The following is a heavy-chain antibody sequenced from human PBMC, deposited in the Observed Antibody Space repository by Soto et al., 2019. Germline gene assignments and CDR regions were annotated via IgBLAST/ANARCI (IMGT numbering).Heavy chain of an antibody. CDR1: GYTFTSYG. CDR2: ISAYNGNT. V-gene: IGHV1-18*04. CDR3: AREGVSYRAWWGPFDYYGMDV. Sequence: ASVKVSCKASGYTFTSYGISWVRQAPGQGREWMGWISAYNGNTNYAQKLQGRVTMTTDTSTSTAYMELRSLRSDDTAVYYCAREGVSYRAWWGPFDYYGMDVWGQGTTVTVSS. D-gene: IGHD2-8*02. J-gene: IGHJ6*02.